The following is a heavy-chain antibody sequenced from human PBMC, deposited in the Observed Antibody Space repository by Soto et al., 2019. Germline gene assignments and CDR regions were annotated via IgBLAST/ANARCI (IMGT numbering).Heavy chain of an antibody. CDR1: GGSISSGGYY. D-gene: IGHD1-26*01. Sequence: QVQLQESGPGLVKPSQTVSLTCTVSGGSISSGGYYWSWIRQHPGKGLEWIGYIYYIGTTYYNPSINSRNTKSVDMSENHSAPNLGSVTDSDTAVYYCARGGVGSFDHWGQGTLVTVSS. J-gene: IGHJ4*02. CDR2: IYYIGTT. CDR3: ARGGVGSFDH. V-gene: IGHV4-31*03.